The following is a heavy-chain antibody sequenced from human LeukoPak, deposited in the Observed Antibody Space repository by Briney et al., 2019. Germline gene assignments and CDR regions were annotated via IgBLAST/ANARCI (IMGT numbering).Heavy chain of an antibody. CDR3: ARSPGGDARTWLDY. J-gene: IGHJ4*02. CDR2: TNGATGNT. D-gene: IGHD2-21*02. CDR1: GYTFINYA. V-gene: IGHV1-3*02. Sequence: ASVKVSCKASGYTFINYALHWVRQAPGQSLEWMGWTNGATGNTRFSQDFQGRLTITIDTSASTGYVELSSLRSEDTAVYYCARSPGGDARTWLDYWGQGTLVTVSS.